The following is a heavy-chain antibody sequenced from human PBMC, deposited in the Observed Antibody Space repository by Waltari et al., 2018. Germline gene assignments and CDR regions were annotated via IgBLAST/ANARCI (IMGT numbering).Heavy chain of an antibody. D-gene: IGHD6-19*01. CDR2: ISSSGRTI. J-gene: IGHJ4*02. V-gene: IGHV3-48*03. CDR1: GFTFSNYD. Sequence: ASGFTFSNYDMNWVSQAPGKGLEWVSYISSSGRTIYYADSVKGRFTISRDNAKNSLYLQMNSLRVEDTAVYYCARESSGWDANYWGQGTLVTVSS. CDR3: ARESSGWDANY.